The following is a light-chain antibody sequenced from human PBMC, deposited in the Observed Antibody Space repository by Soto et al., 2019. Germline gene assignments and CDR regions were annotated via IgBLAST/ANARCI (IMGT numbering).Light chain of an antibody. V-gene: IGKV1-12*01. CDR2: FAY. CDR3: QQVDSLPRT. CDR1: QGINSR. Sequence: DMQMTQSPSSVSASVGDRVTIPCRASQGINSRLAWYQQKPGKAPKLLIYFAYNLESGVPSRFIGSGSGTDFTLTINNLQPEDFATYYCQQVDSLPRTFGGGTKVDIK. J-gene: IGKJ4*01.